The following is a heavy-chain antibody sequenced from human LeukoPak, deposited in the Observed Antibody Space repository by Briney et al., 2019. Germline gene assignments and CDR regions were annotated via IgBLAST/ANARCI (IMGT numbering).Heavy chain of an antibody. Sequence: GASVRVSCKASGFTFTGYYVQWLRQAPGQGLEWVGWMYFNSGATRYAPKFQGRVTMTRDTSISTAYMELSSLRPDDTAMYYCAREGSSGQDWYAFDAWGQETMVTVSS. D-gene: IGHD5-12*01. V-gene: IGHV1-2*02. CDR1: GFTFTGYY. J-gene: IGHJ3*01. CDR2: MYFNSGAT. CDR3: AREGSSGQDWYAFDA.